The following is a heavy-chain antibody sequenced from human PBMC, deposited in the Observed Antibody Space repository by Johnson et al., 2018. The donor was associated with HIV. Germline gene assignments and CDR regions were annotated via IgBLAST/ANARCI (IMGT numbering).Heavy chain of an antibody. D-gene: IGHD6-19*01. CDR3: VQGVPNPAGAFDI. V-gene: IGHV3-30-3*01. CDR1: RFTFSSYA. J-gene: IGHJ3*02. Sequence: VQLVESGGGVVQPGGSLRLSCAASRFTFSSYAMHWVRQAPGKGLAWVAFISNDGSIKFSADSVKGRFTISKDNSKNTLYLQMNSLRPEDTAVYYCVQGVPNPAGAFDIWGRGTMVTVSS. CDR2: ISNDGSIK.